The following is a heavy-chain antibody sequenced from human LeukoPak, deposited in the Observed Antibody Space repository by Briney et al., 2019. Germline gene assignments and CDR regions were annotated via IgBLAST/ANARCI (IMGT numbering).Heavy chain of an antibody. CDR2: INHSGST. J-gene: IGHJ4*02. D-gene: IGHD6-13*01. Sequence: PSETLSLTCTVSGDSISNYYWSWIRQPPGKGLEWIGEINHSGSTNYNPSLKSRVTISVDTSKNQFSLKLSSVTAADTAVYYCARLGYSSSWYKSNNDYWGQGTLVTVSS. V-gene: IGHV4-34*01. CDR3: ARLGYSSSWYKSNNDY. CDR1: GDSISNYY.